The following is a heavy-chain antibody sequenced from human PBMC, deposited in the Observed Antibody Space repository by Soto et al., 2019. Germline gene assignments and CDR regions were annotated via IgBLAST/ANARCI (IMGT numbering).Heavy chain of an antibody. Sequence: EVQLLESGGGLEQPGGSLRLSCAASGFAFSTNAMTWARQAPGKGPEWVASISDSGGHTVYANSVKGRFTISRDNSKNTLYLQLNSLRAEDTAVYYCARARGRSTYDPWGQGTLVTVSS. CDR2: ISDSGGHT. J-gene: IGHJ5*02. CDR1: GFAFSTNA. CDR3: ARARGRSTYDP. V-gene: IGHV3-23*01. D-gene: IGHD4-4*01.